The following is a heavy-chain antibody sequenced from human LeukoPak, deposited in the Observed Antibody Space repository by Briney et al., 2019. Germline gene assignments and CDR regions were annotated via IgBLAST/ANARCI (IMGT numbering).Heavy chain of an antibody. CDR2: ISGTGGNT. CDR3: ALRGAQYYFEY. CDR1: GFTFSSYA. J-gene: IGHJ4*02. V-gene: IGHV3-23*01. Sequence: GGSLRLSCAASGFTFSSYAMSWVRQAPGEGLEWVSTISGTGGNTYYADSVKGRFTISRDNSKNTLYLQMNSLRADDTAVYYCALRGAQYYFEYWGQGTLVTVSS.